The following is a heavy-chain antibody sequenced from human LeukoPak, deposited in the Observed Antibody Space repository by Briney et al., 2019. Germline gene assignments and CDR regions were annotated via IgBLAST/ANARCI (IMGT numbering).Heavy chain of an antibody. V-gene: IGHV4-39*01. J-gene: IGHJ5*02. Sequence: PWETLSLTCNVSGGSISSSSYYWGWIRQPPGKGLEWIGSIYYSGSTYYNPSLKSRVIISVDTSKNQFSLKLSSVTAADTAVYYCARWDYYDSSTFDPWGQGTLVTVSS. CDR2: IYYSGST. D-gene: IGHD3-22*01. CDR3: ARWDYYDSSTFDP. CDR1: GGSISSSSYY.